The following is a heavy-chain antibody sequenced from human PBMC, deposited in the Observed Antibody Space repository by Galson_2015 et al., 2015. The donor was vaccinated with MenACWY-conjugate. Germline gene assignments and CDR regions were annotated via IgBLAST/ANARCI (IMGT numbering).Heavy chain of an antibody. J-gene: IGHJ3*02. CDR2: INTDGSTT. V-gene: IGHV3-74*01. CDR3: ARAGSYRFEI. D-gene: IGHD3-10*01. Sequence: SLRLSCAASGSTFSSYWLHWVRQAPGKGLVWVSRINTDGSTTNYADSVEGRFTISRDNARNTAFLQMNSLRAEDTAVYYCARAGSYRFEIWGQGTMVTVSS. CDR1: GSTFSSYW.